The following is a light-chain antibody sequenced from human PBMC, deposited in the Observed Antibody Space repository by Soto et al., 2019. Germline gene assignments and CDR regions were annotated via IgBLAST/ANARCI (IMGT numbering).Light chain of an antibody. CDR1: QSVNIH. Sequence: EIVMTQSPAPLSVSPGERATLSCRASQSVNIHLAWYQQKPGQAPRLLIYGASARATGIPAKFSGSGSGTEFTLTISSLQSEYFAVYYCQQYNKWPRTLGQGTKVDIK. CDR2: GAS. CDR3: QQYNKWPRT. J-gene: IGKJ1*01. V-gene: IGKV3D-15*01.